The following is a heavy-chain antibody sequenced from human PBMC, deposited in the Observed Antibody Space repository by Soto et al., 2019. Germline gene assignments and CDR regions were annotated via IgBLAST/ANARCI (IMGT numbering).Heavy chain of an antibody. D-gene: IGHD6-25*01. Sequence: SETLSLTCTVSGGSISSGGYYWSWIRQHPGKGLEWIGYIYYSGSTYYNPSLKSRVTISVDTSKNQFSLKLSSVTAADTAVYYCATGYSSGWLRDQYFQHWGQGTLVTVSS. CDR3: ATGYSSGWLRDQYFQH. CDR2: IYYSGST. J-gene: IGHJ1*01. CDR1: GGSISSGGYY. V-gene: IGHV4-31*03.